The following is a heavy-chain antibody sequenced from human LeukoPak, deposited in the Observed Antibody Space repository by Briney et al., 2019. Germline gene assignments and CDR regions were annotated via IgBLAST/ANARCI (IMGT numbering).Heavy chain of an antibody. Sequence: GASVKVSCKASGGTFSSYAISWVRQAPGQGLEWMGGIIPIFGTTNYAQKFQGRVTITADESTSTAYMELSSLRSEDTAVYYCAAGGGGYPTNYYYYYMDVWGKGTTVTVSS. CDR1: GGTFSSYA. CDR2: IIPIFGTT. CDR3: AAGGGGYPTNYYYYYMDV. J-gene: IGHJ6*03. V-gene: IGHV1-69*13. D-gene: IGHD3-22*01.